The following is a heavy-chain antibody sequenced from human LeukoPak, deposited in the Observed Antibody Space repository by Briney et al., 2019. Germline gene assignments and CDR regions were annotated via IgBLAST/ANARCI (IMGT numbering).Heavy chain of an antibody. D-gene: IGHD4-11*01. V-gene: IGHV4-61*01. CDR3: ATDYSNFYGMDV. Sequence: SETLSLTCTVSGGSVNSGSYFWSWIRQPPGKGLEWIGYIQNSARTNYNPSLESRVTISVDSSKDQFSLRLSSVTAADTAVYFCATDYSNFYGMDVWGQGTTVTVSS. J-gene: IGHJ6*02. CDR2: IQNSART. CDR1: GGSVNSGSYF.